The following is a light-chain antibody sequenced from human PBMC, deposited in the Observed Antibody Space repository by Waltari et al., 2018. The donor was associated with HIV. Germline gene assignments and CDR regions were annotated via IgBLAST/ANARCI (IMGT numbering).Light chain of an antibody. J-gene: IGKJ4*01. CDR3: LQNQESPRT. CDR2: GGT. Sequence: EIVLTQSPDILSLSLGEKATLSCRASQRLGSGLFGSTLFGTSDLAWYQQKPGEPPRLLCMGGTSGAMAILDGLSGGDLGPNLTSTMEGLEAEDFAMYNCLQNQESPRTSGGGPRW. CDR1: QRLGSGLFGSTLFGTSD. V-gene: IGKV3-20*01.